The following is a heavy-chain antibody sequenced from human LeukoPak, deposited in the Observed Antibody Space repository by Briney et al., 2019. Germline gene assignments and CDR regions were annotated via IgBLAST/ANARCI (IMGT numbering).Heavy chain of an antibody. D-gene: IGHD3-22*01. CDR2: IRYDGSNK. Sequence: PGGSLRLSCAASGFTFSSYGRHWVRQAPGKGLEWVAFIRYDGSNKYYADSVKGRFTISRDNSKNTLYLQMNSLRAEDTAVYYCAKDLVTYYYDSSGYNDYWGQGTLVTVSS. J-gene: IGHJ4*02. CDR1: GFTFSSYG. CDR3: AKDLVTYYYDSSGYNDY. V-gene: IGHV3-30*02.